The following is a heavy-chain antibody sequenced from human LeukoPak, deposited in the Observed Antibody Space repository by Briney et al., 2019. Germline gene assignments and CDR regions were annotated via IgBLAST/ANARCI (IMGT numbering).Heavy chain of an antibody. J-gene: IGHJ5*02. V-gene: IGHV4-39*02. CDR1: GGSISSSSYY. CDR2: IYYTGST. Sequence: SETLSLTCTVSGGSISSSSYYWGWIRQPPGKGLEWIGTIYYTGSTYYNPSLRSRVTISVDTSKNQFSLRLSSVTAADTAVYYCARDHVNWFDPWGQGTLVTVSS. CDR3: ARDHVNWFDP.